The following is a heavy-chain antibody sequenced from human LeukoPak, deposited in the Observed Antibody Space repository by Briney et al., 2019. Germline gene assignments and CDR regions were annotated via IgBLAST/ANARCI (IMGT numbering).Heavy chain of an antibody. V-gene: IGHV3-23*01. J-gene: IGHJ4*02. D-gene: IGHD2-15*01. CDR2: ISDGGVST. Sequence: GGSLRLSCAASGFTFSSYAMSWVRQAPGKGLEWVSGISDGGVSTYYADSVKGRFTLSRDNSKNTLYLQMNSLRAEDTAVYHCARQLGYCSDGSCYFDFWGQGTLVTVSS. CDR1: GFTFSSYA. CDR3: ARQLGYCSDGSCYFDF.